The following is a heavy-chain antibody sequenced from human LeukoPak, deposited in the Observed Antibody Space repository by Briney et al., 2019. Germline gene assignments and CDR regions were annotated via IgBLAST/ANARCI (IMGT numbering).Heavy chain of an antibody. D-gene: IGHD2-2*01. CDR1: GYTFTGYY. J-gene: IGHJ1*01. CDR2: INPNSGDT. Sequence: ASVKVSCKASGYTFTGYYIHWVRQAPGQGLEWMGWINPNSGDTNYAQKFQGRVTMTRDTSISTAYMELSRLRSDDTAVHYCARAYRYCSTTSCYGYFQYWGQGTLVTVSS. V-gene: IGHV1-2*02. CDR3: ARAYRYCSTTSCYGYFQY.